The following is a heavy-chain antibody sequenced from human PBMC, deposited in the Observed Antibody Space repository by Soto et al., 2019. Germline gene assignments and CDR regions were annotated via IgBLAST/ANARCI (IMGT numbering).Heavy chain of an antibody. Sequence: EVQLLESGGGLVQPGGSLRLSCAASRFTFSSYAMSWLRQAPGKGLEWVSAISGSGGSTYYADSVKGRFTISRDNSKNTLYLQMNSLRAEDTAVYYCAKSGLTYYYGMDVWGQGTTVTVSS. CDR1: RFTFSSYA. CDR2: ISGSGGST. J-gene: IGHJ6*02. V-gene: IGHV3-23*01. D-gene: IGHD3-3*01. CDR3: AKSGLTYYYGMDV.